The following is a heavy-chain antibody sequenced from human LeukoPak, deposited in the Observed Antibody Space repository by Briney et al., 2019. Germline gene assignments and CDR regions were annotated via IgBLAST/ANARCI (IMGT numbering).Heavy chain of an antibody. CDR1: GFTFSSYS. CDR2: ISSSSSYI. Sequence: GGSLRLSCAASGFTFSSYSMNWVRQAPGKGLEWVSSISSSSSYIYYADSVKGRFTISRDNAKNSLYLQANSLRAEDTAVYYCARDRDSGSPHDAFDIWGQGTMVTVSS. CDR3: ARDRDSGSPHDAFDI. V-gene: IGHV3-21*01. D-gene: IGHD1-26*01. J-gene: IGHJ3*02.